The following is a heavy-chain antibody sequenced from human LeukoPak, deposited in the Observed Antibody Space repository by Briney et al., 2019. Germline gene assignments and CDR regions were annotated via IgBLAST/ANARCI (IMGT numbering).Heavy chain of an antibody. D-gene: IGHD6-13*01. Sequence: SETLSLTCAVSGGSFSGYYWSWIRQPPGKGLEWIGEINHSGSTNYNPSLTSRVTISVDTSKNQFSLTLSSVTAADTAVYYCARAYSREPFDYWGQGTLVTVSS. J-gene: IGHJ4*02. CDR1: GGSFSGYY. CDR2: INHSGST. CDR3: ARAYSREPFDY. V-gene: IGHV4-34*01.